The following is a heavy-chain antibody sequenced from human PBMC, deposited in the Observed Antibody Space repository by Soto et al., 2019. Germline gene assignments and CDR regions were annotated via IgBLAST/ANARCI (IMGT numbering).Heavy chain of an antibody. CDR3: ARSVGGYDFWSGYAFDP. V-gene: IGHV4-61*01. J-gene: IGHJ5*02. Sequence: QVQLQESGPGLVKPSETLSLTCTVSGGSVSSGSYYWSWIRQPPGKGLEWIGYIYYSGSTNYNHSLKSRVTISVDTSKNQFALKLSSVTAADTAVYYCARSVGGYDFWSGYAFDPWGQGTLVTVSS. D-gene: IGHD3-3*01. CDR2: IYYSGST. CDR1: GGSVSSGSYY.